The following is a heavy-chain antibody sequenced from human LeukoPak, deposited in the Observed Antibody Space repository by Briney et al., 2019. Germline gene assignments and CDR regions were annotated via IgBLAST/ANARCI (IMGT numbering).Heavy chain of an antibody. V-gene: IGHV3-73*01. D-gene: IGHD2-21*02. CDR3: TRRVTYFGMDV. CDR2: VKRKADNYAT. J-gene: IGHJ6*02. Sequence: GGSLRLSCAVSGFSFSGSAIHWVRQASGRGLEWVGRVKRKADNYATAYAASVNGRFTTSRDDSKSTAYLQMTSLKPEDTAVYFCTRRVTYFGMDVWGQGTTVTVSS. CDR1: GFSFSGSA.